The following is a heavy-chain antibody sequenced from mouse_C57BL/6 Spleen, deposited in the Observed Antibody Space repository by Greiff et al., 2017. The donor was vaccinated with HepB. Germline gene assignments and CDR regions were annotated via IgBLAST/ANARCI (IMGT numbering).Heavy chain of an antibody. J-gene: IGHJ4*01. CDR1: GYTFTSYW. V-gene: IGHV1-7*01. CDR3: YYGSSSYAMDY. Sequence: VQRVESGAELAKPGASVKLSCKASGYTFTSYWMHWVKQRPGQGLEWIGYINPSSGYTKYNQKFKDKATLTADKSSSTAYMQLSSLTYEDSAVYYCYYGSSSYAMDYWGQGTSVTVSS. CDR2: INPSSGYT. D-gene: IGHD1-1*01.